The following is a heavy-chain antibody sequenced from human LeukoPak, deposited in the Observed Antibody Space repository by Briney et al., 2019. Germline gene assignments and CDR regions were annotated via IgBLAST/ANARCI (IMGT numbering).Heavy chain of an antibody. V-gene: IGHV4-59*01. CDR3: ARVKVSDFWSGPPVFDY. CDR2: IYYSGST. Sequence: SETLSLTCTVSGGSISSYYWSWIRQPPGKGLEWIGYIYYSGSTNYNPSLKCRVTISVDTSKNQFSLKLSSVTAADTAVYYCARVKVSDFWSGPPVFDYWGQGTLVTVSS. D-gene: IGHD3-3*01. CDR1: GGSISSYY. J-gene: IGHJ4*02.